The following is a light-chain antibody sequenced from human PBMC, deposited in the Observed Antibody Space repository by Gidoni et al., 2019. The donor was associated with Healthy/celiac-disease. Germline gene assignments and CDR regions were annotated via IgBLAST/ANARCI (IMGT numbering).Light chain of an antibody. Sequence: HSALTQPASVSGSPGQSISISCTGTSSDVGGYNYVSWYQQNPGKAPKIMIYEVSNRPSGVSNRFSGSKSGNTASLTISGRQAEDEADYYCSSYTSSSTLGFGGGTKLTVL. J-gene: IGLJ2*01. CDR3: SSYTSSSTLG. V-gene: IGLV2-14*01. CDR2: EVS. CDR1: SSDVGGYNY.